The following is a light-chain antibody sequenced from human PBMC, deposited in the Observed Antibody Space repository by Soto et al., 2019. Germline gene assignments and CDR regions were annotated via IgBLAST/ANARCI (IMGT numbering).Light chain of an antibody. CDR3: QSYDRSDQV. J-gene: IGLJ3*02. CDR1: GGSIASHY. V-gene: IGLV6-57*04. CDR2: EDY. Sequence: NFMLTQPHSVSESPGKTVTISCTRSGGSIASHYVQWYQQRPGSAPTTVIFEDYQRPSGVPDRFSGSIDSSSNSASLTISGLTPDDEADYYCQSYDRSDQVFGGGTKVTVL.